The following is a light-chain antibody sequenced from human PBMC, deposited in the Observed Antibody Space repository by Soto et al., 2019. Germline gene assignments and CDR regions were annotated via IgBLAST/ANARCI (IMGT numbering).Light chain of an antibody. CDR1: SSDVGGYNY. Sequence: QSVLTQPASVSGSPGQSITISCTGTSSDVGGYNYVSWYQHHPGKAPKLMIYEVSSRPSGVSNRFSGSKSANTASLTTSGLQAEDEADYFCSSHTSRATYVFGTGTKVTVL. J-gene: IGLJ1*01. V-gene: IGLV2-14*01. CDR3: SSHTSRATYV. CDR2: EVS.